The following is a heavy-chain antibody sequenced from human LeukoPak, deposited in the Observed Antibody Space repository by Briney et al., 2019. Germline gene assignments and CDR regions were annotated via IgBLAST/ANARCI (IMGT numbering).Heavy chain of an antibody. CDR3: ARRGIQLWPYYYDSSGYYPMDV. CDR1: GYTFTSYD. J-gene: IGHJ6*02. V-gene: IGHV1-8*01. CDR2: MNPNSGNT. D-gene: IGHD3-22*01. Sequence: GASVKVSCKASGYTFTSYDINWVRQATGQGLEWMGWMNPNSGNTGYAQKFQGRVTMTRNTSISTAYMELSSLRSEDTAVYYCARRGIQLWPYYYDSSGYYPMDVWGQGTTVTVSS.